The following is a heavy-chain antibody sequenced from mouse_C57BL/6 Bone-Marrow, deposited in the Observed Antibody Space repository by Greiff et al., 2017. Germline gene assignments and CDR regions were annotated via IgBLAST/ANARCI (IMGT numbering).Heavy chain of an antibody. CDR3: ARKRDYSNYDYAMDY. CDR1: GFSLTSYG. V-gene: IGHV2-2*01. D-gene: IGHD2-5*01. CDR2: IWSGGST. Sequence: QVQLKQSGPGLVQPSQRLSITCTVSGFSLTSYGVHWVRQSPGKGLEWLGVIWSGGSTDYNAAFISRLSISKDNSKSQVFFKMNSLQADDTAIYYCARKRDYSNYDYAMDYWGQGTSVTVSS. J-gene: IGHJ4*01.